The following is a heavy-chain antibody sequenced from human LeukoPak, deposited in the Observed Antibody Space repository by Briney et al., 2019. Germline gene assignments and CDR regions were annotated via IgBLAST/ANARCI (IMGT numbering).Heavy chain of an antibody. D-gene: IGHD2-2*01. J-gene: IGHJ4*02. Sequence: SETLSLTCTVCGCSIRSYYWSWIRQPPGKGLEWIGYIYYSGSTNYNPSLKSRVTISVDTSKNQFSLKLSSVTAADTAVYYCAREAGYCSSTSCYFGSIDYWGQGTLVTVSS. V-gene: IGHV4-59*01. CDR3: AREAGYCSSTSCYFGSIDY. CDR2: IYYSGST. CDR1: GCSIRSYY.